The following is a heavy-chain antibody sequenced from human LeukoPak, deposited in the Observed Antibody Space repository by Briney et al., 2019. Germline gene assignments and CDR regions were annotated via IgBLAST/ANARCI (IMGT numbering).Heavy chain of an antibody. CDR2: IYYTGST. D-gene: IGHD2-8*01. CDR1: GASISTTNYY. J-gene: IGHJ4*02. CDR3: ARHRGRNGGYSFDD. V-gene: IGHV4-39*01. Sequence: SETLSLTCSVSGASISTTNYYWGWIRQPPGKGLEWIGSIYYTGSTYNSPSLKGRVTVSVDTSKNHFSLRLNSVTAVDTAVYYCARHRGRNGGYSFDDWGQGTLVTVSS.